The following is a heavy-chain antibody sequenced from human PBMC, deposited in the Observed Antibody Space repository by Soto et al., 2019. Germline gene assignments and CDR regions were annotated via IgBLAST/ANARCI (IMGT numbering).Heavy chain of an antibody. CDR1: GGSIGSGGYY. J-gene: IGHJ4*02. CDR2: IYYSGST. Sequence: QVQLQESGPGLVDPSQTLSLTCTVTGGSIGSGGYYWSWIRQHPGKGLNYIGYIYYSGSTYYNPYLKSRVTISVDTSANLFSMRLRSVTAADTAVYYCARDAYPDTAAAARYFDYWGMGILVTVSS. V-gene: IGHV4-31*03. D-gene: IGHD6-13*01. CDR3: ARDAYPDTAAAARYFDY.